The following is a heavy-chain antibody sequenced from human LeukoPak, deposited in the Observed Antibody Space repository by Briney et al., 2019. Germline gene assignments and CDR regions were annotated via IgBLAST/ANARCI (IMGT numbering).Heavy chain of an antibody. D-gene: IGHD3-22*01. Sequence: QPGGSLRLSCAASGFSFSSYAMSWVRQAPGKGLEWVSTISGRGGSTFYADSVKGRFTISRDNSKNTLYMQMNSLRAEDTAVYYCAKDRGWLVDYWGQGTLVTVSS. J-gene: IGHJ4*02. CDR1: GFSFSSYA. CDR2: ISGRGGST. V-gene: IGHV3-23*01. CDR3: AKDRGWLVDY.